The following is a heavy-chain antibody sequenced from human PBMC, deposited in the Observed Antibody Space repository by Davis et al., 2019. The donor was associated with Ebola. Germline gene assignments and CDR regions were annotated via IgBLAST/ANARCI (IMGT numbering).Heavy chain of an antibody. CDR3: ARGSCSGGSCYVSILLAFDI. Sequence: PGGSLRLSCAASGFTFSSYWMHWVRQAPGKGLVWVSRINSDGSSTSYADSVKGRFTISRDNAKNTLYLQINSLRAEDTAVYYCARGSCSGGSCYVSILLAFDIWGQGTMVTVSS. CDR1: GFTFSSYW. J-gene: IGHJ3*02. V-gene: IGHV3-74*01. CDR2: INSDGSST. D-gene: IGHD2-15*01.